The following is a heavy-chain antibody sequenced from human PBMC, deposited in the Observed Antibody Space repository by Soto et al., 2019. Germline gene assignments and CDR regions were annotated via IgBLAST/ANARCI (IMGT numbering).Heavy chain of an antibody. Sequence: SETLSLTCTVSGGSISNYYWSWIRQPPGKGLEWIGYIYYGGNTNYNPSLKSRVTISVDTSKNQFSLKLSSVTAADTAVYYCARLAHSQQLVTEGYGMDVWGQGTTVTVSS. D-gene: IGHD6-13*01. CDR2: IYYGGNT. J-gene: IGHJ6*02. CDR3: ARLAHSQQLVTEGYGMDV. V-gene: IGHV4-59*08. CDR1: GGSISNYY.